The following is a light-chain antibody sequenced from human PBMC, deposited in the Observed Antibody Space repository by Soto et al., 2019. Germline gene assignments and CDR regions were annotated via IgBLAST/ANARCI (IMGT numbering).Light chain of an antibody. CDR3: QQRSNWPLT. CDR1: QSVRSN. CDR2: DVS. Sequence: DIVMTQSPATLSVSPGERATLSCRASQSVRSNLAWYQQKPGQAPRLLIYDVSTRATGIPDRFSGSGSGTDFTLTISRLEPEDFAVYYCQQRSNWPLTFGGGTKVDIK. J-gene: IGKJ4*01. V-gene: IGKV3D-20*02.